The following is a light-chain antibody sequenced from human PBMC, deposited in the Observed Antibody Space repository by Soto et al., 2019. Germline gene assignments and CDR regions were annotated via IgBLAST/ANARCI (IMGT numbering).Light chain of an antibody. Sequence: EIVLTQSRATLSLSPGERATLSCRASQSVSTYLAWYQQKPGQAPRLLIYDASTRATDIPARFSGSGSGTDFTLTISNLEPEDFAVYYCQQRSIWLTFGGGTKVEIK. V-gene: IGKV3-11*01. CDR2: DAS. CDR1: QSVSTY. J-gene: IGKJ4*01. CDR3: QQRSIWLT.